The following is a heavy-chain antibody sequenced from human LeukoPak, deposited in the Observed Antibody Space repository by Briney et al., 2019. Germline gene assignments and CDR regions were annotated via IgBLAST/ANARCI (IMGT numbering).Heavy chain of an antibody. CDR2: IIPIFCTA. V-gene: IGHV1-69*13. D-gene: IGHD6-13*01. CDR3: ARGVEATYSSSWYGNY. CDR1: GGTFSSYA. J-gene: IGHJ4*02. Sequence: SVKVSCKASGGTFSSYAISWVRQAPGQGLEWMGGIIPIFCTANYAQKFQGRVTITADESTSTAYMELSSLRSEDTAVYYCARGVEATYSSSWYGNYWGQGNLVTVSS.